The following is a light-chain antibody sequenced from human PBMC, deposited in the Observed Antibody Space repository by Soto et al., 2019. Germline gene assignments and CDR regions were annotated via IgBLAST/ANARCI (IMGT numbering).Light chain of an antibody. V-gene: IGKV3-15*01. CDR2: GAS. CDR1: QSVSSN. CDR3: QQYSAWPLT. J-gene: IGKJ4*01. Sequence: EIVMTQSPAILSVSPGERATLFCRASQSVSSNFLAWYQHKPGQAPRLLIHGASTRATGVPARFSGSASETESTLTISSLQSEDFAVYYCQQYSAWPLTFGGGTKVDIK.